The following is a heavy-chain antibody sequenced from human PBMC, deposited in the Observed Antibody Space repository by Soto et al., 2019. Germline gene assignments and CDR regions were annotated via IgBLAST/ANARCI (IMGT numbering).Heavy chain of an antibody. CDR3: ARGGEVSSGYYPYHLDY. J-gene: IGHJ4*02. D-gene: IGHD3-22*01. CDR2: ISYDGSNK. CDR1: GFTFSSYA. Sequence: GGSLRLSCAASGFTFSSYAMHWVRQAPGKGLEWVAVISYDGSNKYYADSVKGRSTISRDNSKNTLYLQMNSLRAEDTAVYHYARGGEVSSGYYPYHLDYWGQGTLVTVSS. V-gene: IGHV3-30-3*01.